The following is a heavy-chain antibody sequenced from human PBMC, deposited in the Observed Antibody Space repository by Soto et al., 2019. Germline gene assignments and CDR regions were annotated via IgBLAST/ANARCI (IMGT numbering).Heavy chain of an antibody. Sequence: GGSLRLSCVASGFTFSDYWMSWVRQAPGKGLEWVANIKQDGSDKYYVDSVKGRFTISRDNTKNSLCLQMNSLRAGDTALYYCARCGISTTWCHWGQGTLVTVSS. CDR2: IKQDGSDK. V-gene: IGHV3-7*05. J-gene: IGHJ4*02. D-gene: IGHD1-26*01. CDR1: GFTFSDYW. CDR3: ARCGISTTWCH.